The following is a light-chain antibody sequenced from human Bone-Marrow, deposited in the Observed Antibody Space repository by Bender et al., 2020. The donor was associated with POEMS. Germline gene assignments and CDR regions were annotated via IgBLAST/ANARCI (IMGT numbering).Light chain of an antibody. CDR3: AAWDDSLSGVV. CDR2: RNK. Sequence: QSVLTQPPSASGTPGQRVTISCSGSSSNIGSNTVNWYRQLPGTAPKLLIYRNKQRPSGVPDRFSGSKSGASASLAISGLRSEDEADYYCAAWDDSLSGVVFGGGTKLTVL. V-gene: IGLV1-47*01. J-gene: IGLJ2*01. CDR1: SSNIGSNT.